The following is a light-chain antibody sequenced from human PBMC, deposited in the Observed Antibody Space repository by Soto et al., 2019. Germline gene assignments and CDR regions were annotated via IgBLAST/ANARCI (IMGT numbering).Light chain of an antibody. J-gene: IGLJ1*01. CDR2: EVS. Sequence: QSALTQPASVSGSPGQSIAISCTGTSSDIGTFNYVSWYQQHPGKAPKLMIHEVSNRPSGVSNRFSGSKSGNTASLTISGLQADDEADYYCSSHTTYIARVFGTGTKVTVL. CDR3: SSHTTYIARV. CDR1: SSDIGTFNY. V-gene: IGLV2-14*01.